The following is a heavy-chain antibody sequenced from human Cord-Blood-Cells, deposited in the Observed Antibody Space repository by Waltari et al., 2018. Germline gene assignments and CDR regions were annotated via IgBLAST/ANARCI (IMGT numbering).Heavy chain of an antibody. CDR2: INHSGST. CDR1: GGSFSGYY. Sequence: QVQLQQWGAGLLKPSETLSLTCAVYGGSFSGYYWSWIRQPPGKGLEWIGEINHSGSTMYNPSLKSRVTMSVDTPKNQFPLKLSSVTAADTAVYYCARGVAVAGIFDYWGQGTLVTVSS. J-gene: IGHJ4*02. V-gene: IGHV4-34*01. CDR3: ARGVAVAGIFDY. D-gene: IGHD6-19*01.